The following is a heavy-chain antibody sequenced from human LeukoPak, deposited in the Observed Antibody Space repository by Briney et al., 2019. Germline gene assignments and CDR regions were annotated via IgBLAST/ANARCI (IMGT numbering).Heavy chain of an antibody. CDR3: ARDPRGSSWSFLT. V-gene: IGHV3-23*01. CDR1: ELTFSTYP. D-gene: IGHD6-13*01. J-gene: IGHJ4*02. CDR2: ISGSGGST. Sequence: GGSLRLSCVGSELTFSTYPMSWVRQAPGKGLEWVSAISGSGGSTFYADSVKGRFTISRDNAKNSLYLQMNSLRAEDTAVYYCARDPRGSSWSFLTWGQGTLVTVSS.